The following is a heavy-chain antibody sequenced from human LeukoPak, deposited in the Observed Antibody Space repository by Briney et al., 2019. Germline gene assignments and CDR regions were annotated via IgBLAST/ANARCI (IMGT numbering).Heavy chain of an antibody. Sequence: GSLRLSCAASGFSFSTYWMRWARQTPGKGLEWVANIKGDGSEINYVDSVKGRFTISRDNAKNSLSLQMNSLTADDTGVYYCARGGLPYSGDHWGQGTLVTVSS. J-gene: IGHJ4*02. D-gene: IGHD4-11*01. CDR2: IKGDGSEI. V-gene: IGHV3-7*01. CDR1: GFSFSTYW. CDR3: ARGGLPYSGDH.